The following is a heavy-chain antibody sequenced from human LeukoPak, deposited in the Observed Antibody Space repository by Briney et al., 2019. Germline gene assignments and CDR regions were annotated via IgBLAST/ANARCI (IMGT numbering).Heavy chain of an antibody. V-gene: IGHV4-61*02. D-gene: IGHD3-22*01. J-gene: IGHJ5*02. CDR1: GGSISSGSYY. Sequence: SETLSLTCTVSGGSISSGSYYWSWIRQPAGKGLELIGRIYTIVSTNYNPSLKSRVTISVDTSKNQFSLKLSSVTAADTAVYYCARETYYYDSSGYHWGQGTLVTVSS. CDR3: ARETYYYDSSGYH. CDR2: IYTIVST.